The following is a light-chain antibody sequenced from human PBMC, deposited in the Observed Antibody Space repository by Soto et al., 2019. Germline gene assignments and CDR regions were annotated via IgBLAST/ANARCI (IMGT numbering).Light chain of an antibody. CDR1: SSDVGSYNL. CDR3: CSYAGSSTLYVV. J-gene: IGLJ2*01. CDR2: EGS. Sequence: QSALTQPASVSGSPGQSITISCTGTSSDVGSYNLVSWYQQHPGKAPKLMIYEGSKRPSGVSNRFSGSKSGNTASLTISGLQAEDEADYYCCSYAGSSTLYVVFGGWTKLTVL. V-gene: IGLV2-23*01.